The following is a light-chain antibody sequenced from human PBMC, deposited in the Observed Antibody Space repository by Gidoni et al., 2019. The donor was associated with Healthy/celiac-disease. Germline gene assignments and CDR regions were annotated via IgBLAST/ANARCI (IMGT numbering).Light chain of an antibody. Sequence: DIVMTQSLLSLPVTPGEPASISCRLSQSPLLSNGYNYLDWYLQKPGQSPQILFYLGSNRASGVPDRFGGSGSGTDFTLKISRVEAEDVGVYYCMQALQTLWTFGQGTKVEIK. V-gene: IGKV2-28*01. CDR2: LGS. J-gene: IGKJ1*01. CDR1: QSPLLSNGYNY. CDR3: MQALQTLWT.